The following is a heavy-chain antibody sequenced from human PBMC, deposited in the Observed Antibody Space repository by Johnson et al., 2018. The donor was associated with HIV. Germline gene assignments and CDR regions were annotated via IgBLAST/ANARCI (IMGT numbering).Heavy chain of an antibody. CDR1: GFTFSSYA. V-gene: IGHV3-30*04. CDR2: IWYDGSNK. J-gene: IGHJ3*02. CDR3: ARDEYSSGWYHPDRIGVFDI. Sequence: VQLVESGGGVVQPGGSLRLSCAASGFTFSSYAMSWVRQAPGKGLEWVAVIWYDGSNKYYVDSVKGRFTISRDNSKNTLYLQMNSLRVEDTAVYYCARDEYSSGWYHPDRIGVFDIWGQGTMVTVSS. D-gene: IGHD6-19*01.